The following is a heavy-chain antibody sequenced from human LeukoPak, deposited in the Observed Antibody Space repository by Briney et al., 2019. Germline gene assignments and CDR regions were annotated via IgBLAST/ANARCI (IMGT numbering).Heavy chain of an antibody. Sequence: ASVKVSCKASGYTFTGYYMHWVRQAPGQGLEWMGWINPNSGGTNYAQKFQGWVTMTRDTSISTAYMELSRLRSDDTAVYYCAREGRCSGGRDYRGCLFDYWGRGTLVTVSS. CDR3: AREGRCSGGRDYRGCLFDY. J-gene: IGHJ4*02. D-gene: IGHD2-15*01. V-gene: IGHV1-2*04. CDR2: INPNSGGT. CDR1: GYTFTGYY.